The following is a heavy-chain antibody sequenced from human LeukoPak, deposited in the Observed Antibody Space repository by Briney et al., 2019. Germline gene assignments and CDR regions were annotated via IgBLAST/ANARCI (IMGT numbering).Heavy chain of an antibody. CDR2: INHSGST. CDR1: GGSFSGYY. CDR3: ARARITMVRGPKGVMRYFDY. D-gene: IGHD3-10*01. J-gene: IGHJ4*02. Sequence: KPSETLSLTCAVYGGSFSGYYWSWIRQPPGKGLEWIGEINHSGSTNYNPSLKSRVTISVDTSKNQFSLKLSSVTAADTAVYYCARARITMVRGPKGVMRYFDYWGQGTLVTVSS. V-gene: IGHV4-34*01.